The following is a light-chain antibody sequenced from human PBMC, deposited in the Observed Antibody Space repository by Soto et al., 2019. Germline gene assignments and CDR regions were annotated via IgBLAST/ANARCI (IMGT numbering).Light chain of an antibody. CDR1: RSDIGGYNY. J-gene: IGLJ3*02. Sequence: QSALTQPRSVSGSPGQSVTISCIRTRSDIGGYNYVSWYQQHPGKAPKPMIYDVSKRPSGVPDRFSGSKSGNTASLTISGLQAEDEADYYCCSYAGSYTWVFGGGTKLTVL. CDR2: DVS. V-gene: IGLV2-11*01. CDR3: CSYAGSYTWV.